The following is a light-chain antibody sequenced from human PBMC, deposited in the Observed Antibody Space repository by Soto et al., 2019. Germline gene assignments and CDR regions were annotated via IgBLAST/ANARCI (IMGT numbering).Light chain of an antibody. CDR1: QSVSDN. J-gene: IGKJ5*01. V-gene: IGKV3-15*01. CDR3: QHCNDWSA. CDR2: GAS. Sequence: EIVMTQSPDTLSVSPGERATLSCRASQSVSDNLAWYQQKPGQPPRLLIYGASTRATGVPSRFSGSGSGRDFTLTISSLQSEDFAVYYCQHCNDWSAFGQGTRLRL.